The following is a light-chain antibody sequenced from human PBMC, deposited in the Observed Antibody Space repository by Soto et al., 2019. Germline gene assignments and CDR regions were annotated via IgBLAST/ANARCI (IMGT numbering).Light chain of an antibody. Sequence: QTVVTQEHSLTVSPGGTVTLTCASSTGAVTSGYYPNWFQQKPGQAPTSLIYSTTNRHSWTPARFSGSLLGGKAALTLSGVQPEDEAEYYCLLYYDGDRVFGGGTKLTVL. V-gene: IGLV7-43*01. CDR1: TGAVTSGYY. J-gene: IGLJ2*01. CDR3: LLYYDGDRV. CDR2: STT.